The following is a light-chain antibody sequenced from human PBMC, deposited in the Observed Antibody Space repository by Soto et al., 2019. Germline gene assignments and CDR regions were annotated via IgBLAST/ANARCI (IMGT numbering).Light chain of an antibody. J-gene: IGKJ3*01. V-gene: IGKV4-1*01. CDR3: QQYYSVPFT. CDR1: QSVLYSSDNKNY. CDR2: WAS. Sequence: DIVMTQSPDSLAVSLGEWATINCKSSQSVLYSSDNKNYLAWYQQKPGQPTKLLIYWASTRESGVSDRFSGSGSGTDFTLTISYLQAEDVAFYYCQQYYSVPFTFGPGTKVDIK.